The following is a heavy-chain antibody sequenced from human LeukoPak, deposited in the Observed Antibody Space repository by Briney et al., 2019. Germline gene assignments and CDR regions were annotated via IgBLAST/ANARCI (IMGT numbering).Heavy chain of an antibody. CDR3: ARSRGYSSGWYMDY. CDR1: GGSISSYY. D-gene: IGHD6-19*01. V-gene: IGHV4-59*08. CDR2: IYYSGST. J-gene: IGHJ4*02. Sequence: SETLSLTCTVSGGSISSYYWSWIRQPPGKGLEWIGYIYYSGSTNYNPSLKSRVTMSVDTSKNQFSLKLSSVTAADTAVYYCARSRGYSSGWYMDYWGQGTLVTVSS.